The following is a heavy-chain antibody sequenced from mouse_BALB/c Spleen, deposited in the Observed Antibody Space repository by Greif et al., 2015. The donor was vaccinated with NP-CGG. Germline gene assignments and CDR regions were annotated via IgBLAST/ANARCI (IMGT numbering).Heavy chain of an antibody. CDR2: IYPGDGDT. Sequence: VQLQQSGAELVRPGSSVKISCKASGYAFSSYWMNWVKQRPGQGLEWIGQIYPGDGDTDYNGKFKGKATLTADKSSSAAYMQLSSLTSEDSAVYFCARGEYGNLAWFAYWGQGTLVTVSA. CDR3: ARGEYGNLAWFAY. D-gene: IGHD2-10*02. CDR1: GYAFSSYW. V-gene: IGHV1-80*01. J-gene: IGHJ3*01.